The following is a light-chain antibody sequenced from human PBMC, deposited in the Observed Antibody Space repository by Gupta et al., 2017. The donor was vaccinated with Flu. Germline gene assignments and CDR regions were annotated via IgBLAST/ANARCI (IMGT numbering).Light chain of an antibody. J-gene: IGLJ2*01. V-gene: IGLV2-14*01. CDR1: SSDVGGYNY. Sequence: QSALTQPASVSGSPGQSITISCTGTSSDVGGYNYVSWYQHRPGKAPKLIIYEVNNRPSGVSNRFSGSTSGNTASLTISGLQAEDEADYYCTSYTGSITLVFGGGTKLTVL. CDR2: EVN. CDR3: TSYTGSITLV.